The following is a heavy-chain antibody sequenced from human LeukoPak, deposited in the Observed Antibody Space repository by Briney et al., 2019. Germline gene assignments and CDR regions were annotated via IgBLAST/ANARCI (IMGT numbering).Heavy chain of an antibody. CDR1: GFTFSSYS. D-gene: IGHD4-17*01. J-gene: IGHJ4*02. CDR3: ARGGGYGDYTLDY. Sequence: PGGSLRLSCAASGFTFSSYSMNWVRQAPGKGLEWVSSISSSSSYIYYADSLKGRFTISRDNAKNSLYLQMNSLRAEDTAVYYCARGGGYGDYTLDYWGQGTLVTVSS. V-gene: IGHV3-21*01. CDR2: ISSSSSYI.